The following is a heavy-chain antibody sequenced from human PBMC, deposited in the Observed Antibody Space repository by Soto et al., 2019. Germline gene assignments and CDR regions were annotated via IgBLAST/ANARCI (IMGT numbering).Heavy chain of an antibody. CDR1: GGSMSRGGDY. D-gene: IGHD2-2*02. CDR3: AIFRDSVGLSVHTLFHY. V-gene: IGHV4-31*03. J-gene: IGHJ4*02. Sequence: SETLSLTCTVSGGSMSRGGDYWSWIRQLRWKGLEWIGFIYYSGSTYYNLSLKSRLTISVDTSKNQFSLKLSSVTAADTAVYYCAIFRDSVGLSVHTLFHYWGQGTPVSVS. CDR2: IYYSGST.